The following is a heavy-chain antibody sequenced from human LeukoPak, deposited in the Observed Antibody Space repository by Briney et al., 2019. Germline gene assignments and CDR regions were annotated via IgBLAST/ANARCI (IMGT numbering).Heavy chain of an antibody. J-gene: IGHJ4*02. CDR3: ARFVDTAMPCLDY. CDR1: GGSISSYY. V-gene: IGHV4-59*08. Sequence: SETLSLTCTVSGGSISSYYWSWIRQPPGKGLEWTGYIYYSGSTNYNPSLKSRVTISVDTSKNQFSLKLSSVTAADTAVYYCARFVDTAMPCLDYWGQGTLVTVSS. D-gene: IGHD5-18*01. CDR2: IYYSGST.